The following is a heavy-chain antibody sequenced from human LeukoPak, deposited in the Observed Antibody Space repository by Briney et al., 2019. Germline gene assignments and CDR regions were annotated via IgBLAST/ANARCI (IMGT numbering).Heavy chain of an antibody. Sequence: GGSLRLSCAASGFTFSHFGFHWVRQAPGKGLEWVAVIWSDGTNKYYGDSVKGRFIIHRDDSQNTVYLQMNSLRAEDTAIYYCAEDAQRGFDYSNSLEYWGQGSLVTVSS. CDR1: GFTFSHFG. V-gene: IGHV3-33*06. CDR2: IWSDGTNK. CDR3: AEDAQRGFDYSNSLEY. D-gene: IGHD4-11*01. J-gene: IGHJ4*02.